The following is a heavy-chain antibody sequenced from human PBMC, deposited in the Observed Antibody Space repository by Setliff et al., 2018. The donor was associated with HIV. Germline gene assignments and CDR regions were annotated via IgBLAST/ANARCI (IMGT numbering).Heavy chain of an antibody. Sequence: LALTCSVSGASVNYNTWGWSRQAPGKGLQWMGFIYNSVTTNYNPSLKRRATISLDTSKNQFSLKLTSVTAADTAVYYRARGGTSSNWFGPWGQGTLVTVSS. V-gene: IGHV4-59*02. CDR2: IYNSVTT. CDR3: ARGGTSSNWFGP. CDR1: GASVNYNT. J-gene: IGHJ5*02. D-gene: IGHD2-2*01.